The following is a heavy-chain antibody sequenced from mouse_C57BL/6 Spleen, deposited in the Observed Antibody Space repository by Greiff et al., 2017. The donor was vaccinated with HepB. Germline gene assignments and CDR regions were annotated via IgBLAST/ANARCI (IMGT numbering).Heavy chain of an antibody. J-gene: IGHJ1*03. Sequence: QVQLQQSGAELVRPGASVTLSCKASGYTFTDYEMHWVKQTPVHGLEWIGAIDPETGGTAYHQKFKGKAILTADKSSSTAYMELRSLTAEDSAVYYCTQPYGSRDGYFDVWGTGTTVTVSS. V-gene: IGHV1-15*01. D-gene: IGHD1-1*01. CDR2: IDPETGGT. CDR3: TQPYGSRDGYFDV. CDR1: GYTFTDYE.